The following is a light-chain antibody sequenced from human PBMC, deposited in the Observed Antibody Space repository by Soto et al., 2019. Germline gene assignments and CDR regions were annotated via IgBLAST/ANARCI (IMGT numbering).Light chain of an antibody. V-gene: IGKV3-20*01. J-gene: IGKJ2*01. CDR2: DAS. CDR1: QSVSSSY. CDR3: QQYGSSPNT. Sequence: EIVLTQSPGTLSLSPGDRATLSCRASQSVSSSYLAWYQQKPGQAPRLLIYDASSRATGIPDRFSGSGSGTDFTLTINRLEPEDFAVYYCQQYGSSPNTFGQGTKVEIE.